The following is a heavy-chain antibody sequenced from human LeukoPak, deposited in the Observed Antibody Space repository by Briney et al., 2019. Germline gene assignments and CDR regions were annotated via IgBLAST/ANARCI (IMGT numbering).Heavy chain of an antibody. J-gene: IGHJ4*02. CDR1: GGTFSSYA. V-gene: IGHV1-69*04. CDR3: ARDPQYDGDYVGY. Sequence: PVKVSCKASGGTFSSYAISWVRQAPGQGLEWMGRIIPILGIANYAQKFQGRVTITADKSTSTAYMELSSLRSEDTAVYYCARDPQYDGDYVGYWGQGTLVTVSS. CDR2: IIPILGIA. D-gene: IGHD4-17*01.